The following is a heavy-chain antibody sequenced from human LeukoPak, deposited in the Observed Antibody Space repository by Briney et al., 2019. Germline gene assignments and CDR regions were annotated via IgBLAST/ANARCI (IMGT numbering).Heavy chain of an antibody. CDR1: GFPFSSYW. CDR2: IKQDGSKK. V-gene: IGHV3-7*04. D-gene: IGHD5-24*01. CDR3: TRVGYIDEGIDY. Sequence: GTSLRLSCVASGFPFSSYWMTWVRQAPGKGLEWVANIKQDGSKKSYVDSVKGRFTISRDNAKNSLYLQMNSLRAEDTAIYYCTRVGYIDEGIDYWGQGTLVTVSS. J-gene: IGHJ4*02.